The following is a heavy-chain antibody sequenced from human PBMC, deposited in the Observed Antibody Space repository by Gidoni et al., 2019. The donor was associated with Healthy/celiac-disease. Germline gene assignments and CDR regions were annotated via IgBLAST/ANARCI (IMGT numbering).Heavy chain of an antibody. CDR2: FDPEDGET. D-gene: IGHD3-16*01. CDR3: ATGGSQLRLHNWFDP. V-gene: IGHV1-24*01. Sequence: QVQLVQSGAEVKKPGVSVKVSLKFSGYTLTELSMHWVQQAPGKGLEWMGGFDPEDGETIYAQKFQGRVTMTEDTSTDTAYMELSSLRAEDTAVYYCATGGSQLRLHNWFDPWGQGTLVTVSS. CDR1: GYTLTELS. J-gene: IGHJ5*02.